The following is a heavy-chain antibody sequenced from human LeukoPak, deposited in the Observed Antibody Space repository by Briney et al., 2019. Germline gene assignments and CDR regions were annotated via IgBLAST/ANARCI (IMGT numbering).Heavy chain of an antibody. Sequence: PGGSLRLSCAASGFTFSSYWMTWVRQAPGKGLEWVSTISASGGSTFYADSVKGRFPISRDNSKNTLYLQMNSLRAEDTAVYYCARDRNQYQLLLCDYWGQGALVTVSS. CDR3: ARDRNQYQLLLCDY. CDR1: GFTFSSYW. J-gene: IGHJ4*02. D-gene: IGHD2-2*01. CDR2: ISASGGST. V-gene: IGHV3-23*01.